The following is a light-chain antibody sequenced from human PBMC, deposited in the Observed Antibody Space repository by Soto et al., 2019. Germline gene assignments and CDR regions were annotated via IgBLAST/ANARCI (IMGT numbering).Light chain of an antibody. V-gene: IGLV2-23*01. Sequence: QSALTQPASVSGSPGQSISISCTGTSSDVGSHKLVSWYQQQPGKAPKLIIYDATKRPSGVSDRFSGSKSDNTASLTISGLQTDDEALYFCSSFGPPYNWAFGAGTKVTVL. J-gene: IGLJ3*02. CDR2: DAT. CDR1: SSDVGSHKL. CDR3: SSFGPPYNWA.